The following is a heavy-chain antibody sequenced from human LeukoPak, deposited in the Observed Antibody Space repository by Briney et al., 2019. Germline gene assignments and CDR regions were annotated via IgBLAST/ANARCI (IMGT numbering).Heavy chain of an antibody. D-gene: IGHD5-18*01. Sequence: MTSETLSLTCTVSGGSISSSSYYWTWIRQPAGKGLEWIGRIYTSGSTNYNPSLKSRVTISIDTSKNQFSLKLSSVTVADTAVYYCATLGYSSGTDYWGLGTRVTVSS. CDR3: ATLGYSSGTDY. J-gene: IGHJ4*02. V-gene: IGHV4-61*02. CDR1: GGSISSSSYY. CDR2: IYTSGST.